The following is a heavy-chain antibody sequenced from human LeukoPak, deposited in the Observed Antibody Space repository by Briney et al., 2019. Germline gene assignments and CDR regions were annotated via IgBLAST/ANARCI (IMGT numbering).Heavy chain of an antibody. CDR2: FDPEDGET. J-gene: IGHJ4*02. CDR3: ATDPLRDNPLDY. D-gene: IGHD5-24*01. CDR1: GYTLTELS. V-gene: IGHV1-24*01. Sequence: ASVKVSCKVSGYTLTELSMHWVRQAPGKGLEWMGGFDPEDGETIYAQKFQGRVTMTEDTSTDTAYTELSSLRSEDTAVYYCATDPLRDNPLDYWGQGTLVTVSS.